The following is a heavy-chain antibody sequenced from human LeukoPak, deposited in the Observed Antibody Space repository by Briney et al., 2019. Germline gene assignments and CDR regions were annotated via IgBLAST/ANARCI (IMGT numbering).Heavy chain of an antibody. Sequence: ASVKVSCKVSGYTLTELSMHWVRQAPGKGLEWMGGFDPEDGETIYAQKFQGRVTMTEDTSTDTAYMELSSLRSEDTAVYYCATPGVPSQVKVEGDPYYYYGMDVWGQGTTVTVSS. J-gene: IGHJ6*02. CDR3: ATPGVPSQVKVEGDPYYYYGMDV. D-gene: IGHD2-15*01. CDR1: GYTLTELS. V-gene: IGHV1-24*01. CDR2: FDPEDGET.